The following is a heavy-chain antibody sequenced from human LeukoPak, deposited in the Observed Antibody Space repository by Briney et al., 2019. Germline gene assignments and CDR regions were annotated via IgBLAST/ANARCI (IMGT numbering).Heavy chain of an antibody. J-gene: IGHJ4*02. CDR1: GFTIDSYA. CDR3: ANNGGVAVAGSFDN. V-gene: IGHV3-23*01. D-gene: IGHD6-19*01. CDR2: VSASGAGT. Sequence: GGSLRLSCAASGFTIDSYAMTWVRQAPGKGLEWVSTVSASGAGTYFADSVKGRFTISRDNSKNTLYLPMNYLRAEDTAVYYCANNGGVAVAGSFDNWGQGTLVTVSS.